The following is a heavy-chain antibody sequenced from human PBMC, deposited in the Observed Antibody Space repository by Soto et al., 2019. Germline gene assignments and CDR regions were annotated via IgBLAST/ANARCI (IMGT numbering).Heavy chain of an antibody. Sequence: GESLKISCKGSGYSFTSYWIGWVRQMPGKGLEWMGIIYPGDSDTRYSPSFQGQVTISADKSISTAYPQWSSLKASDTAMYYCARGYCSSTSCRGTYYYYGMDVWGQGTTVTVSS. CDR2: IYPGDSDT. V-gene: IGHV5-51*01. J-gene: IGHJ6*02. CDR3: ARGYCSSTSCRGTYYYYGMDV. D-gene: IGHD2-2*01. CDR1: GYSFTSYW.